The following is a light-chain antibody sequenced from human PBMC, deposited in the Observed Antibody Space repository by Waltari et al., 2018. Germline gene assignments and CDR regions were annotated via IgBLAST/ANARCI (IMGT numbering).Light chain of an antibody. CDR1: QSVGRT. Sequence: EIVLTQSPGTLSLSPGDRDTLSCRASQSVGRTLAWYQQKPGQAPSLVIYGASIRATGIPDRFSGSGSGTDFSLTISRLEPEDFAVYYCQHYVALPVTFGQGTKVEIK. CDR3: QHYVALPVT. CDR2: GAS. V-gene: IGKV3-20*01. J-gene: IGKJ1*01.